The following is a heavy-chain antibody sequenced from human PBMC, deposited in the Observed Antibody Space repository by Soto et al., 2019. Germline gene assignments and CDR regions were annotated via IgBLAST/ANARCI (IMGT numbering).Heavy chain of an antibody. CDR1: EFTFSSYW. J-gene: IGHJ6*02. D-gene: IGHD2-2*01. V-gene: IGHV3-7*05. CDR3: ARDLGAPGRGSAVGYYYHYGMDV. CDR2: IKEDGSEK. Sequence: EVQLVESGGGLVQPGGSLRLSCAASEFTFSSYWMNWVRQAPGKGLELVANIKEDGSEKYYVDSVKGRFTISRDNAKNSLYLQLNSLRGEATAVYYCARDLGAPGRGSAVGYYYHYGMDVWGQGTTVTVSS.